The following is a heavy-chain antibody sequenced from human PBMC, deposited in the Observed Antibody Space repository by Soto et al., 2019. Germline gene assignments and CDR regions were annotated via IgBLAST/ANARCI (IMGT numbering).Heavy chain of an antibody. Sequence: GGSLRLSCAASGFTFSSYSMNWVRQAPGKGLEWVSYISSSSSTIYYADSVKGRFTISRDNAKNSLYLQMNSLRDEDTAVYYCARERQQLVRRYYFDYWGQGTLVTVSS. V-gene: IGHV3-48*02. D-gene: IGHD6-13*01. CDR2: ISSSSSTI. J-gene: IGHJ4*02. CDR3: ARERQQLVRRYYFDY. CDR1: GFTFSSYS.